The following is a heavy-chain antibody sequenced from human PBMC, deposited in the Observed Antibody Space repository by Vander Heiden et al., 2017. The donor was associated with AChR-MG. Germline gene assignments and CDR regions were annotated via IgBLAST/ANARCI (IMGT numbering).Heavy chain of an antibody. D-gene: IGHD3-16*01. CDR2: ISGTGGTT. V-gene: IGHV3-23*01. J-gene: IGHJ4*02. CDR1: GFTFSSYV. Sequence: ELQLLESGGGLIQPGGSLRLSCVASGFTFSSYVMTWVRQAPGKGLEWVSAISGTGGTTYYGDAVKGRFTISRDNSKNTMYLQMNRMRAEDTAVYYFTKDGGGVMGWFDYWGQGTLVTVSS. CDR3: TKDGGGVMGWFDY.